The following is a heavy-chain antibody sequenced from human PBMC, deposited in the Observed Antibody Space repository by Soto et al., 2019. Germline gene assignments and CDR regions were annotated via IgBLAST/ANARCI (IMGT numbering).Heavy chain of an antibody. CDR3: AKGPHTNVGWPYYFES. D-gene: IGHD6-19*01. CDR1: GFSLANYP. CDR2: SSPRGDTI. Sequence: PGWYLGLSCVASGFSLANYPMNWVRQTPGKGLEWISYSSPRGDTIYYADSVEGRFTISRDNARNSLSLHMSSLRDEDSALYYCAKGPHTNVGWPYYFESWGQ. J-gene: IGHJ4*02. V-gene: IGHV3-48*02.